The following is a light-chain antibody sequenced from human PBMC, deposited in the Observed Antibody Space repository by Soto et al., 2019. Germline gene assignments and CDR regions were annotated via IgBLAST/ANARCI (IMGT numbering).Light chain of an antibody. CDR3: SSYAGNNGHVA. Sequence: SALTQPPSASGYPGQSVTISCTESSSDVGGYNLVSWYQKHPCKAPKLIIYEVTKRPSGVPDRFSGSKSGNTASLTVSGLQADDEADYYCSSYAGNNGHVAFGGGTKLTVL. V-gene: IGLV2-8*01. J-gene: IGLJ2*01. CDR1: SSDVGGYNL. CDR2: EVT.